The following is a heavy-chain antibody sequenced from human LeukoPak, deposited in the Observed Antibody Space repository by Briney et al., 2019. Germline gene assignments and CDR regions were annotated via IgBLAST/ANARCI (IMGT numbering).Heavy chain of an antibody. Sequence: GASVKVSCKASGYTFTSYGISWVRQAPGQGLEWMGWISAYNGNTNYAQKLQGRATMTTDTSTSTAYMELRSLRSDDTAVYYCARDCDGYYDSSAQDYWGQGTLVTVSS. CDR3: ARDCDGYYDSSAQDY. CDR1: GYTFTSYG. J-gene: IGHJ4*02. CDR2: ISAYNGNT. D-gene: IGHD3-22*01. V-gene: IGHV1-18*01.